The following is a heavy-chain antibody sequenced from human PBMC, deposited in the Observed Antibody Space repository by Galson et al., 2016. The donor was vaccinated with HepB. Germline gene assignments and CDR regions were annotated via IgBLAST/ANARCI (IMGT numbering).Heavy chain of an antibody. CDR3: ARGLLAWIQLDNWFDP. CDR2: INPAKGNT. V-gene: IGHV1-3*01. CDR1: GYTFTTYT. Sequence: SVKVSCKASGYTFTTYTIHWVRQAPGQRLEWMGWINPAKGNTKYSQKFQGRITITRDTSATTAYMEVSSLRSEDTAVYYCARGLLAWIQLDNWFDPWGQGTLVTVSS. J-gene: IGHJ5*02. D-gene: IGHD5-18*01.